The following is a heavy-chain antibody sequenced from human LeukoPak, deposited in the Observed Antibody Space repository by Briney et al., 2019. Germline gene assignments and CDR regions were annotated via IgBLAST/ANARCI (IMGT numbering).Heavy chain of an antibody. V-gene: IGHV3-21*01. J-gene: IGHJ5*02. CDR2: ISSTGSSI. Sequence: GGSLRPSCAASGFTFSYYTMSWVRQAPGKGLEWVSSISSTGSSIYYADSVKGRFTIPRDNAKNSLYLQMSSLRVEDTAVYYCARDDVAWNDVHWFDPWGQGTLVTVSS. D-gene: IGHD1-1*01. CDR1: GFTFSYYT. CDR3: ARDDVAWNDVHWFDP.